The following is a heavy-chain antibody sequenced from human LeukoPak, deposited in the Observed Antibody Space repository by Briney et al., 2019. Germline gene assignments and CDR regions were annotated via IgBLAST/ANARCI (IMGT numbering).Heavy chain of an antibody. J-gene: IGHJ6*02. CDR2: IYYSGST. V-gene: IGHV4-59*01. CDR3: ARDLSYCSSTSCHGYYYYYGMAV. Sequence: SETLSLTCTVSGGSISSYYWSWIRQPPGKGLEWIGYIYYSGSTNYNPSLKSRVTISVDTSKNQFSLKLSSVTAADTAVYYWARDLSYCSSTSCHGYYYYYGMAVLGPGTTVTVSS. CDR1: GGSISSYY. D-gene: IGHD2-2*01.